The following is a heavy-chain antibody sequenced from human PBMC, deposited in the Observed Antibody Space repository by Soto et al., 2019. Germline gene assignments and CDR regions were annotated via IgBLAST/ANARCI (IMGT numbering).Heavy chain of an antibody. Sequence: QVQLVQSGSEVKKPGSSVKVSCKASGGTFSSYAISWVRQVPGQGLEWMGGIMPIFGTPDYAEKFQGRVTSTADDSTSIGYMELSSLRSEDTGVYYCARDKDRPQLGGNYYYIMDVWGQGTTVNVSS. V-gene: IGHV1-69*12. CDR2: IMPIFGTP. CDR1: GGTFSSYA. CDR3: ARDKDRPQLGGNYYYIMDV. J-gene: IGHJ6*02. D-gene: IGHD3-3*02.